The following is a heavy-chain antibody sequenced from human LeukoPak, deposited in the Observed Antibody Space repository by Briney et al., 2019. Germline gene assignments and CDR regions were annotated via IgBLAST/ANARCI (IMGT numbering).Heavy chain of an antibody. J-gene: IGHJ4*02. CDR1: GGSISGYY. V-gene: IGHV4-59*01. CDR2: IYFSGST. D-gene: IGHD1-20*01. CDR3: ARAKFGLTGTRGSFDY. Sequence: SETLSLTCTVSGGSISGYYWSWIRQSPGKGLEWIGHIYFSGSTNYNPSLKSRVTISVDTSKNHFSLKLTSVTAADTAVYYCARAKFGLTGTRGSFDYWGQGTLVTVSS.